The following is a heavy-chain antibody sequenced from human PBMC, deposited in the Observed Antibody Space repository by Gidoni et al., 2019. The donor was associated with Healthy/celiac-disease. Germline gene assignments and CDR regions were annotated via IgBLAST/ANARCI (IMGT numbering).Heavy chain of an antibody. V-gene: IGHV3-21*01. CDR3: ARDSGGAGGSYPDY. CDR2: ISSSSSYI. Sequence: EVQLVESGGGLVKPGGSLRLSCAASGFTFSSYSMNWVRQAPGKGLEWVSSISSSSSYIYYADSVKGRFTISRDNAKNSLYLQMNSLRAEDTAVYYCARDSGGAGGSYPDYWGQGTLVTVSS. J-gene: IGHJ4*02. CDR1: GFTFSSYS. D-gene: IGHD1-26*01.